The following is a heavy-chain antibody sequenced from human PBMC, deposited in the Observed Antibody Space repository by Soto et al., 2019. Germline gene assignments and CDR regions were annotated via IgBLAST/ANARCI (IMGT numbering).Heavy chain of an antibody. V-gene: IGHV4-39*01. Sequence: PSETLSLTCIVSGESISSSSYYWGWIRQPPGKGLEWIGSIYYSGRTYYNPSFKSRVTISIDTSKNQFSLKLSSVTATDTAVYYCDRQRTPVVTQDYFDHWGQGALVTVYS. CDR1: GESISSSSYY. CDR3: DRQRTPVVTQDYFDH. CDR2: IYYSGRT. D-gene: IGHD2-21*02. J-gene: IGHJ4*02.